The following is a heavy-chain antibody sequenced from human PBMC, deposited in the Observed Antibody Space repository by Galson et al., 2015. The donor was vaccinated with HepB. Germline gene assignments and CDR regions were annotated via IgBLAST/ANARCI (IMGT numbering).Heavy chain of an antibody. Sequence: SLRLSCAASGFTFSSYGMHWVRQAPGKGLEWVAVISYDGSNKYYADSVKGRFTISRDNSKNMLYLQMNSLRAEDTAVYYCAKRSGGYVDYWGQGTLVTVSS. CDR3: AKRSGGYVDY. CDR1: GFTFSSYG. J-gene: IGHJ4*02. D-gene: IGHD4-23*01. CDR2: ISYDGSNK. V-gene: IGHV3-30*18.